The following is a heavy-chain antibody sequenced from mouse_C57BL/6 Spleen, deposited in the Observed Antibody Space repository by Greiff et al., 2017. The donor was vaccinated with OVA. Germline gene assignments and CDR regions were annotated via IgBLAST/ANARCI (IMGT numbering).Heavy chain of an antibody. Sequence: EVQLVESGPGLAKPSQTLSLTCSVTGYSITSDYWNWIRKFPGNKLEYMGYISYSGSTYYNPSLKSRISITRDTSKNQYYLQLNSVTTEDTATYYCARSDYYGSRDWYFDVWGTGTTVTVSS. J-gene: IGHJ1*03. D-gene: IGHD1-1*01. CDR2: ISYSGST. V-gene: IGHV3-8*01. CDR1: GYSITSDY. CDR3: ARSDYYGSRDWYFDV.